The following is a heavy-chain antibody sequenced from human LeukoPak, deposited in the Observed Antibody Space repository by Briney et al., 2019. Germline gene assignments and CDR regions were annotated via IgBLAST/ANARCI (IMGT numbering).Heavy chain of an antibody. CDR1: GGPVSSRGHY. Sequence: SETLSLTCTVSGGPVSSRGHYVGWTRQSPGKRLEWIASIDFSGTTYYNPSLKSRVTISVDTSRNQFSLEVRSVTAADTAVYYCTRGTRLPAGATWGQGTLVTVSS. CDR2: IDFSGTT. V-gene: IGHV4-39*07. J-gene: IGHJ4*02. CDR3: TRGTRLPAGAT. D-gene: IGHD6-13*01.